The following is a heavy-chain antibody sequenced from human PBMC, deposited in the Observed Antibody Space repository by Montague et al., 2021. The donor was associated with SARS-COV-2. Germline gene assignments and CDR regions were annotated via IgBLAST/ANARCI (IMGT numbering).Heavy chain of an antibody. CDR1: GFSLSTSGVG. D-gene: IGHD3-22*01. CDR2: IYWDDDK. V-gene: IGHV2-5*02. J-gene: IGHJ4*02. Sequence: PALVKPTQTLTLTCTFSGFSLSTSGVGVGWIRQPPGKALEWLALIYWDDDKRYSPSLKSRLTITKDTSKNQVVLTMTNMDPVDTATYYCAHRRPLYYYDSSLSTFDXGGQGTLVTVSS. CDR3: AHRRPLYYYDSSLSTFDX.